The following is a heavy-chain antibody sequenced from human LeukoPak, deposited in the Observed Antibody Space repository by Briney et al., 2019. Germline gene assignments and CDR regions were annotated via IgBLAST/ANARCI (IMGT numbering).Heavy chain of an antibody. D-gene: IGHD2-21*02. J-gene: IGHJ4*02. CDR2: IHYSGAT. Sequence: PSETLSLTCTVFGGSISYDYWTWIRQSPGKRLEWIGYIHYSGATNYSPSLKSRVTISVDTSKNQFSLKLSSVTAADTALYYCATLRGASTAVFDSWGQGTLVTVSS. CDR3: ATLRGASTAVFDS. V-gene: IGHV4-59*08. CDR1: GGSISYDY.